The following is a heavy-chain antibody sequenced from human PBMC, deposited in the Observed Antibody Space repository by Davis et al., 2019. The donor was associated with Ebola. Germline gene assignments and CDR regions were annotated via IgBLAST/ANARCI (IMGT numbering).Heavy chain of an antibody. V-gene: IGHV3-74*01. J-gene: IGHJ4*02. Sequence: PGGSLRLSCAASGFTFSSYWMHWVRHAPGKGLVWVSRINSDGSSTSYADSVKGRFTISRDNAKNTLYLQMNSLRAEDTAVYYCARGGLYCSGGSCYYDYWGQGTLVTVSS. CDR3: ARGGLYCSGGSCYYDY. CDR1: GFTFSSYW. D-gene: IGHD2-15*01. CDR2: INSDGSST.